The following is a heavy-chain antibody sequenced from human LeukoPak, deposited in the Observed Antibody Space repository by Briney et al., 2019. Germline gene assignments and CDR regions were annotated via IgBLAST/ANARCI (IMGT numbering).Heavy chain of an antibody. Sequence: PGGSLRPCCAASGFTFSSNWMSWVRQPPGKGLEWVANIKQDGSEKYYVDSVRGRFTISRDNAKNSLYLQINSLTAEDTAVYYCARERRYCSSTSCPYYYYYMDVWGKGTTVTISS. D-gene: IGHD2-2*01. V-gene: IGHV3-7*03. J-gene: IGHJ6*03. CDR3: ARERRYCSSTSCPYYYYYMDV. CDR2: IKQDGSEK. CDR1: GFTFSSNW.